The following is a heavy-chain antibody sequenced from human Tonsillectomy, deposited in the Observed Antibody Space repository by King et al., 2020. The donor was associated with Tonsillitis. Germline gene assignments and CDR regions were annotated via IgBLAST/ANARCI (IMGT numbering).Heavy chain of an antibody. J-gene: IGHJ6*02. CDR2: IYYSGST. Sequence: QLQESGPGLVKPSETLSLTCTVSGGSISSSSDYWGWIRQPPGKGLEWIGSIYYSGSTYYNPSLKSRVTISVDTSKNQFSLKLSSVTAADTAVYYCAGYSYGLTTGMDVWGQGTTVTVSS. V-gene: IGHV4-39*07. CDR3: AGYSYGLTTGMDV. D-gene: IGHD5-18*01. CDR1: GGSISSSSDY.